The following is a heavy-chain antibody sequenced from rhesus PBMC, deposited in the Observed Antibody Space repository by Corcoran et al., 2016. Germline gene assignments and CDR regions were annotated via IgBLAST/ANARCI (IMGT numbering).Heavy chain of an antibody. J-gene: IGHJ3*01. V-gene: IGHV4-80*01. CDR1: GAYISSYW. CDR3: ASLDYSGSYEAFDF. D-gene: IGHD3-16*01. Sequence: QVQLQESGPGLVKTSETLSLTCAVYGAYISSYWWNWIRQPPGQGRGWMGELNGNSGCTNYNPSRKSRVTMSKDASKNQFSLKLSSVTAADTAVYYCASLDYSGSYEAFDFWGQGLRVTVSS. CDR2: LNGNSGCT.